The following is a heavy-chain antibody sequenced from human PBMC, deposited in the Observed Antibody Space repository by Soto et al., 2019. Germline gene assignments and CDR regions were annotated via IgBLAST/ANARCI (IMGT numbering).Heavy chain of an antibody. CDR2: IYYSGST. CDR3: ARRGGGYSYGYFGEPYYFDY. V-gene: IGHV4-39*01. CDR1: GGSISSSSYY. J-gene: IGHJ4*02. D-gene: IGHD5-18*01. Sequence: SETLSLTCTVSGGSISSSSYYWGWIRQPPGKGLEWIGSIYYSGSTYYNPSLKSRVTISAATSKNQFSLKLSSVTAADTAVYYCARRGGGYSYGYFGEPYYFDYWGQGTLVTVSS.